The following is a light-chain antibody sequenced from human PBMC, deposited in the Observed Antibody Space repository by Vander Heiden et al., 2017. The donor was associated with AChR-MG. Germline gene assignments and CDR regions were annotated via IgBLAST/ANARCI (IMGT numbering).Light chain of an antibody. V-gene: IGLV2-14*01. Sequence: QSALTQPASVSGSPGQSITISCTGTSSDVGGYNYVSWYQQHPGKAPKRMIYDVSKRPSGVSNRFSGSKSGNTASLTISGLQAEDEADYYCSSYTSSSTVVCGGGTKLTVL. CDR2: DVS. J-gene: IGLJ2*01. CDR3: SSYTSSSTVV. CDR1: SSDVGGYNY.